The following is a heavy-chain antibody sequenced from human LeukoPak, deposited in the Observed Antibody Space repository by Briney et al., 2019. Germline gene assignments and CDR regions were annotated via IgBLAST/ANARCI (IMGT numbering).Heavy chain of an antibody. CDR3: ARDRVLGSSEGFDS. V-gene: IGHV3-48*02. D-gene: IGHD6-13*01. Sequence: GGSLRLSCAASGFTFSSYSMNWVRQAPGKGLEWVSYISSSCSTIYYADSVRGRFNISRDNAKNSLYMQMNSLRDEDTAVYYCARDRVLGSSEGFDSWGQGTLVTVSS. CDR2: ISSSCSTI. CDR1: GFTFSSYS. J-gene: IGHJ4*02.